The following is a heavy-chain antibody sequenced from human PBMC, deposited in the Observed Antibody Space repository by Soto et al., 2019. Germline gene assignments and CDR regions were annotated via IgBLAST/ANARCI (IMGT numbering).Heavy chain of an antibody. Sequence: ASVKVSCKASGGTFSSYTISWVRQAPGQGLEWMGRIIPILGIANYAQKFQGRVTITADKSTSTAYMELSSLRSEDTAVYYCARAWLAAAGTSLFAETADGMDVWGQGTTVTVSS. V-gene: IGHV1-69*02. CDR3: ARAWLAAAGTSLFAETADGMDV. CDR1: GGTFSSYT. D-gene: IGHD6-13*01. CDR2: IIPILGIA. J-gene: IGHJ6*02.